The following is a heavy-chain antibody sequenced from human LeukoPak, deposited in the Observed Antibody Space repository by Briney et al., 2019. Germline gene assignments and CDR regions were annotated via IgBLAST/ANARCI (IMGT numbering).Heavy chain of an antibody. CDR3: ARRAGAYSHPYDY. Sequence: WGSLRLSCAASGFTFSSYGMHWVRQAPGKGLEWVAFIRYDGSNKYYAHSVKGRFTISRDNSKNTLYLQMNSLRAEDTAVYYCARRAGAYSHPYDYWGQGTLVTVSS. CDR1: GFTFSSYG. D-gene: IGHD4/OR15-4a*01. J-gene: IGHJ4*02. CDR2: IRYDGSNK. V-gene: IGHV3-30*02.